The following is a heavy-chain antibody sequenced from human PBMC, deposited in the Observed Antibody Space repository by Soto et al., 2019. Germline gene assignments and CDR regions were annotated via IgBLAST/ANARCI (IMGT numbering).Heavy chain of an antibody. CDR1: GGSISSGDYY. Sequence: QVQLQESGPGLVKPSQTLSLTCTVPGGSISSGDYYWSWIRQPPGKGLECIGYIYYSGRTYYNPSRKSRVTISVDTSKNLLSLRLSSVTAADTAVYYCASNSYGYICCGYWGQGTLVTVSS. J-gene: IGHJ4*02. V-gene: IGHV4-30-4*01. CDR2: IYYSGRT. D-gene: IGHD5-18*01. CDR3: ASNSYGYICCGY.